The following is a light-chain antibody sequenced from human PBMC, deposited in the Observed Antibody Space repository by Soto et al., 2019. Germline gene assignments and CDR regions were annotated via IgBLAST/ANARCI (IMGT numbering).Light chain of an antibody. J-gene: IGLJ2*01. CDR1: SSDIGGYNY. Sequence: QSALTQPASVSGSPGQSITISCTGTSSDIGGYNYISWYQQLPGKAPKFIIYDVRHRPSGVSNRFSGSRSGNTASLTISGLQAEDEADYYCSSYTSSSTGIFGGGTKLTVL. CDR3: SSYTSSSTGI. CDR2: DVR. V-gene: IGLV2-14*01.